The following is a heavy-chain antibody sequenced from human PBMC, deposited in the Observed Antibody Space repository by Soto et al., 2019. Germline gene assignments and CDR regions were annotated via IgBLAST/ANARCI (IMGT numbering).Heavy chain of an antibody. Sequence: QLQLQESGSGLVKPSQTLSLTCAVSGGSISSGGYSWSWIRQPPGKGLEWIGYIYHSRSTYYNPSLTSRVTISVDRSKNQFSLKLSSVTAADTAVYYCARAGGLGAVAVDYWGQGTLVTVSS. CDR2: IYHSRST. V-gene: IGHV4-30-2*01. CDR3: ARAGGLGAVAVDY. CDR1: GGSISSGGYS. J-gene: IGHJ4*02. D-gene: IGHD6-19*01.